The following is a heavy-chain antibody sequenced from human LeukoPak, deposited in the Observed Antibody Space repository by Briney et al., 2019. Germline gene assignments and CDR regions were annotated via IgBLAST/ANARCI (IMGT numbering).Heavy chain of an antibody. V-gene: IGHV1-18*01. Sequence: ASVKVSCKASGYTFTSYGISWVRQAPGQGLEWMGWISAYNGNTNYAQKLQGRVTMTTDTSTSTAYMELRSLRSDDTAVYYCARGGFGELPVNWFDPWGQGTLVTVSS. J-gene: IGHJ5*02. D-gene: IGHD3-10*01. CDR2: ISAYNGNT. CDR1: GYTFTSYG. CDR3: ARGGFGELPVNWFDP.